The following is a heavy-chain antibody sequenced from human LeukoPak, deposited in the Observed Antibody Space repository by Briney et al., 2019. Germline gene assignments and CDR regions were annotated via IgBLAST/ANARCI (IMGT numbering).Heavy chain of an antibody. CDR2: ISGSGAST. V-gene: IGHV3-23*01. Sequence: GGSLRLSCAASGFTFSSYAMTWVRQAPGKGLEWVSAISGSGASTYYAESVKGRFTISRDNAKNALYLQINSLRAEDTAVYYCAIEMRYSGYDSWGQGTLVTVSS. D-gene: IGHD5-12*01. J-gene: IGHJ4*02. CDR3: AIEMRYSGYDS. CDR1: GFTFSSYA.